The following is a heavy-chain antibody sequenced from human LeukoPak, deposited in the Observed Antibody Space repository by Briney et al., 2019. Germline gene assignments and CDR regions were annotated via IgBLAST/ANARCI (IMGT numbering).Heavy chain of an antibody. J-gene: IGHJ3*02. CDR1: GYTFTGYY. CDR2: INPNSGGT. D-gene: IGHD3-22*01. CDR3: AREASGITMIVVSAGAFDI. Sequence: ASVKVSCKASGYTFTGYYMHWVRQAPGQGLEWMGWINPNSGGTNYAQKFQGRVTMTRDTSISTAYMELSRLRSDDTAVYYCAREASGITMIVVSAGAFDIWGQGTMVTVSS. V-gene: IGHV1-2*02.